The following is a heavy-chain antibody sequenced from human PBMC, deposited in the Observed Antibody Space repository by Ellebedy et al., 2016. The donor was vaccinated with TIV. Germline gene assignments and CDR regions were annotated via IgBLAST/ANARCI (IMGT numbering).Heavy chain of an antibody. D-gene: IGHD5-18*01. CDR2: IIPIFGTA. J-gene: IGHJ4*02. CDR1: GGTFSSYA. CDR3: ARVTDTAMATLDY. Sequence: LVKVSCKASGGTFSSYAISWVRQAPGQGLEWMGGIIPIFGTANYAQKFQGRVTITADESTSTAYMELSSLRSEDTAVYYCARVTDTAMATLDYWGQGTLVTVSS. V-gene: IGHV1-69*13.